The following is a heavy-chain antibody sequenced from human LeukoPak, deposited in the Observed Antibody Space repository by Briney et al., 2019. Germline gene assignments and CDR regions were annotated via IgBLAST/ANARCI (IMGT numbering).Heavy chain of an antibody. V-gene: IGHV1-18*01. CDR3: ARDAPNIVVVPAATSYYYYGMDV. D-gene: IGHD2-2*01. J-gene: IGHJ6*02. Sequence: ASVKVSCKASGYTFTSYGISWVRQAPGQGLEWMGWISAYNGNTNYAQKLQGRVTMTTDTSTSTAYMELSSLRSEDTAVYYCARDAPNIVVVPAATSYYYYGMDVWGQGTTVTVSS. CDR1: GYTFTSYG. CDR2: ISAYNGNT.